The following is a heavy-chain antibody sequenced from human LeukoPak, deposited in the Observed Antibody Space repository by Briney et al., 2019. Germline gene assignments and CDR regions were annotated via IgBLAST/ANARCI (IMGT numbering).Heavy chain of an antibody. V-gene: IGHV3-74*01. CDR1: GFTFSGSC. D-gene: IGHD4-17*01. CDR3: ARVDLRGLFDA. CDR2: INTDGSST. Sequence: GGSLRLSCAASGFTFSGSCMRWVRQPPGKGLVWVSGINTDGSSTTYADSVKGRFTISRDNAKYTLYLQMNSLSAEDTAMYYYARVDLRGLFDAWGQGTLVTVSS. J-gene: IGHJ4*02.